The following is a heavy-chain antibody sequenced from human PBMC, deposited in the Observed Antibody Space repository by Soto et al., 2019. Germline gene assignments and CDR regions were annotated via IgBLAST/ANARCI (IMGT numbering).Heavy chain of an antibody. CDR1: GFTFSSYA. CDR2: ISYDGSNK. Sequence: QVQLVESGGGVVQPGRSLRLSCAASGFTFSSYAMHWVRQAPGKGLEWVAVISYDGSNKYYADSVKGRFTISRDNSKNTLYLQMNSLRAEDTAVYYCARVRGDGYNFDGMDVWGQGTTVTVSS. V-gene: IGHV3-30-3*01. J-gene: IGHJ6*02. D-gene: IGHD5-12*01. CDR3: ARVRGDGYNFDGMDV.